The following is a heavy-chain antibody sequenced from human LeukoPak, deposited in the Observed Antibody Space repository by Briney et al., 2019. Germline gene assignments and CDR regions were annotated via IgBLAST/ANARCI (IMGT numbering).Heavy chain of an antibody. Sequence: SSETLSLTCTVSGGSISSSSYYWGWIRQPPGKGLEWIGSIYYSGSTYYNPSLKSRVTISVDTSKNQFSLKPSSVTAADTAVYYCARQSGSALFDYWGQGTLVTVSS. D-gene: IGHD1-26*01. CDR2: IYYSGST. CDR3: ARQSGSALFDY. CDR1: GGSISSSSYY. J-gene: IGHJ4*02. V-gene: IGHV4-39*01.